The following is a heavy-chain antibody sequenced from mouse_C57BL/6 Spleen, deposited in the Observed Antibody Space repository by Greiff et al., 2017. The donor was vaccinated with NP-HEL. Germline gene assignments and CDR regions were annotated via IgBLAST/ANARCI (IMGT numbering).Heavy chain of an antibody. CDR3: AREISLDY. V-gene: IGHV1-66*01. Sequence: LVESGPELVKPGASVKISCKASGYSFTSYYIHWVKQRPGQGLEWIGWIYPGSGNTKYNEKFKGKATLTADTSSSTAYMQLSSLTSEDSAVYYCAREISLDYWGQGTSVTVSS. CDR1: GYSFTSYY. CDR2: IYPGSGNT. J-gene: IGHJ4*01.